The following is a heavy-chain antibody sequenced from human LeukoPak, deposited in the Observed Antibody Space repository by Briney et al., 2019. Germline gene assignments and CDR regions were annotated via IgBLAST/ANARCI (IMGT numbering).Heavy chain of an antibody. V-gene: IGHV4-34*01. CDR2: INHSGST. Sequence: SETLSLTCAVYGGSFSGYYWSWIRQPPGKGLEWIGEINHSGSTNYNPSLKSRVTISVDTSKNQFSLKLSSVTAADTAVYYCARGKFDYWGQGTLVTVSS. CDR3: ARGKFDY. CDR1: GGSFSGYY. J-gene: IGHJ4*02.